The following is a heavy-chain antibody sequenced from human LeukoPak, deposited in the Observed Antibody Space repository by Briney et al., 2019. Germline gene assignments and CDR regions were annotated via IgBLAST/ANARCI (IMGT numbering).Heavy chain of an antibody. CDR3: AKFWGMIVASYFFDY. Sequence: PGGSLRLSCAASGFTFDTHAMSWVRQAPGKGLEWISTMSGHGHNVYYADSVKGRFTISRDNSKNTLYLHMNSLRAEDTAIYYCAKFWGMIVASYFFDYWGQGALVTVSS. J-gene: IGHJ4*02. CDR1: GFTFDTHA. V-gene: IGHV3-23*01. D-gene: IGHD3-22*01. CDR2: MSGHGHNV.